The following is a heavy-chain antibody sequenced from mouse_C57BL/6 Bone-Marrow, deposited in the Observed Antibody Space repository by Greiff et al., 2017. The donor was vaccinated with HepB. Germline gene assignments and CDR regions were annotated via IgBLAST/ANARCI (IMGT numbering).Heavy chain of an antibody. V-gene: IGHV5-6*01. J-gene: IGHJ2*01. CDR3: ARHGNDGYYQ. D-gene: IGHD2-3*01. CDR2: ISSGGSYT. CDR1: GFTFSSYG. Sequence: EVKVVESGGDLVKPGGSLKLSCAASGFTFSSYGMSWVRQTPDKRLEWVATISSGGSYTYYPDSVKGRFTISRDNAKNTLYLQMCSLKSEDTAMYYCARHGNDGYYQWGQGTTLTVSS.